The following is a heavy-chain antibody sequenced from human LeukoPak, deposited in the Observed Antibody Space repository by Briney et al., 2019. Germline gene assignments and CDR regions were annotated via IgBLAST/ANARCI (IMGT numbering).Heavy chain of an antibody. D-gene: IGHD3-22*01. CDR1: GYTFTSYY. CDR3: ARDEYYDSSGYGYYYMDV. V-gene: IGHV1-69*06. J-gene: IGHJ6*03. Sequence: SVKVSCKASGYTFTSYYMHWVRQAPGQGLEWMGGIIPIFGTANYAQKFQGRVTITADKSTSTAYMELSSLRSEDTAVYYCARDEYYDSSGYGYYYMDVWGKGTTVTVSS. CDR2: IIPIFGTA.